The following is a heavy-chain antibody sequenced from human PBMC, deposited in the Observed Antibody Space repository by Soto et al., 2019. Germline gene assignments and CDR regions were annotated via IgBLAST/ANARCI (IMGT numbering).Heavy chain of an antibody. J-gene: IGHJ4*02. CDR1: GGTFSSYA. D-gene: IGHD1-26*01. V-gene: IGHV1-69*01. CDR3: ARDLREGGPYSGSYG. CDR2: IIPIFGTA. Sequence: QVQLVQSGAEVKQPGSSVKVSCKASGGTFSSYAISWVRQAPGQGLEWMGGIIPIFGTANYAQKFQGRVTITADESTSTGYMELSSLRSEDTAVYYCARDLREGGPYSGSYGWGQGTLVTVSS.